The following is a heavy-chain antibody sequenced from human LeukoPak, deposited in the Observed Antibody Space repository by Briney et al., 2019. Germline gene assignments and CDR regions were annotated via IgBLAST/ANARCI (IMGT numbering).Heavy chain of an antibody. D-gene: IGHD6-19*01. CDR2: IYHSGST. J-gene: IGHJ4*02. CDR3: ARGIAVAGIYDY. CDR1: GGSISSSNW. Sequence: PSETLSLTCAVSGGSISSSNWWSWVRQPPGKGLEWIGEIYHSGSTNYNPSLKSRVTISVDTSKNQFSLKLSSVTAADTAVYYCARGIAVAGIYDYWGQGTLVTVSS. V-gene: IGHV4-4*02.